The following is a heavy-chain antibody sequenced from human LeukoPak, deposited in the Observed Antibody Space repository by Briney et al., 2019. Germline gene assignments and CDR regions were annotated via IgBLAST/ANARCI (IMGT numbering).Heavy chain of an antibody. J-gene: IGHJ4*02. V-gene: IGHV3-30*02. Sequence: PGGSLRLSCAASGFTFSSFGMHWVRQAPGKGLEWVSFINYNGRDKYYADSVKGRFTISRDSSKNTLSLQMNSLRAEDTAVYFCAKDRPTYYADSWGQGTLVTVSS. CDR3: AKDRPTYYADS. CDR1: GFTFSSFG. CDR2: INYNGRDK. D-gene: IGHD2/OR15-2a*01.